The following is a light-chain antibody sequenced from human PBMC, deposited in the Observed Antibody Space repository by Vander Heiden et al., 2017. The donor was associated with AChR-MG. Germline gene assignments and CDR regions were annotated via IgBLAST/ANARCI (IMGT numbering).Light chain of an antibody. V-gene: IGLV2-8*01. J-gene: IGLJ3*02. Sequence: QSALTHPPHASGAPGQSVTISGTRAAGDVGAYDCVSWCQQHPGKARKLLIYQVSKRPSGVPARFSGSKSGNTASLTVSGRQGEDEADYYCSSNAGNNNCVFGGGTKLTVL. CDR1: AGDVGAYDC. CDR2: QVS. CDR3: SSNAGNNNCV.